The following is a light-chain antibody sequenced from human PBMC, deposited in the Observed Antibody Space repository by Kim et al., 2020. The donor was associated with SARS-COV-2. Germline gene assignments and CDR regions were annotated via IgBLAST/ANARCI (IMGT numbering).Light chain of an antibody. Sequence: GQRVTISCSGSSSDTGKNSLSWYQQLPGTAPKLLIYDNNLRPSGIPDRFSGSKSGTSATLGITGLQTGDEADYYCGTWDSRLGAWVFGGGTKVTVL. CDR3: GTWDSRLGAWV. CDR1: SSDTGKNS. J-gene: IGLJ3*02. V-gene: IGLV1-51*01. CDR2: DNN.